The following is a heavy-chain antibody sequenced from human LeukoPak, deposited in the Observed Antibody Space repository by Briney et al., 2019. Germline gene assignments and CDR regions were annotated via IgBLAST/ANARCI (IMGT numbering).Heavy chain of an antibody. Sequence: PGGSLRLSCAASGFTFSSYGMHWVRQAPGKGLEWVAVIWYDGSNKYYADSVKGRFTISRDNSKNTLYLQMNSLRAEDTAVYYCARDKGRCAPQSGFDYWGQGTLVTVSS. V-gene: IGHV3-33*08. J-gene: IGHJ4*02. CDR2: IWYDGSNK. CDR3: ARDKGRCAPQSGFDY. D-gene: IGHD2-15*01. CDR1: GFTFSSYG.